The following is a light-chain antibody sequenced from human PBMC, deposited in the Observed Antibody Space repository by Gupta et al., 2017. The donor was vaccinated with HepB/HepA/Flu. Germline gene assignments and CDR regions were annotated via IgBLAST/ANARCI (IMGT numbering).Light chain of an antibody. Sequence: QSALTQPASVSGSPGQSTTISCTGTSSDVGGYNFVSWYQQHPGKAPKLIIYDVSNRPSGFSNRFSGSKSGNTASLTISGHQAEDEADYYCSSYTSSGHYVFGTGTKVTVL. CDR2: DVS. CDR3: SSYTSSGHYV. CDR1: SSDVGGYNF. J-gene: IGLJ1*01. V-gene: IGLV2-14*03.